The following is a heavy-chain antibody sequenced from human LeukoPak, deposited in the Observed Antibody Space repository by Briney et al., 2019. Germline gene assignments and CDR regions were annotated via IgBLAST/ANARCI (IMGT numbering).Heavy chain of an antibody. CDR1: GFTFSKYW. CDR2: ISGSGGST. D-gene: IGHD3-10*01. Sequence: GGSLRLSCAASGFTFSKYWMAWVREAPAKALEWVSAISGSGGSTYYADSVKGRFTISRDNSKNTLYLQMNSLRAEDTAVYYCAKVVGVRLLWFGSGGFDYWGQGTLVTVSS. V-gene: IGHV3-23*01. J-gene: IGHJ4*02. CDR3: AKVVGVRLLWFGSGGFDY.